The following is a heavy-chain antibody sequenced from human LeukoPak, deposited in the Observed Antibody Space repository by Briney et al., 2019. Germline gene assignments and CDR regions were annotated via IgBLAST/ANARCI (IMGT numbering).Heavy chain of an antibody. J-gene: IGHJ5*02. D-gene: IGHD3-22*01. CDR3: ARDLGYYYDSSGYSHGWFDP. CDR2: IYRGGST. Sequence: VGSLRLSCAASGFTVSSNYMSWVRQAPGKGLEWVSVIYRGGSTYYADSVKGRFTISRDNSKNTLYLQMNSLRAEDTAVYYCARDLGYYYDSSGYSHGWFDPWGQETVDGVFS. CDR1: GFTVSSNY. V-gene: IGHV3-53*01.